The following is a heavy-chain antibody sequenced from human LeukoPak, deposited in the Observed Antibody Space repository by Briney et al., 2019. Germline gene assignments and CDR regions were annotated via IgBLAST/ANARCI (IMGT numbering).Heavy chain of an antibody. D-gene: IGHD3-10*01. CDR3: ARSGYYYGSGSPLNPALFFDY. J-gene: IGHJ4*02. CDR2: IIPIFGTA. CDR1: GGTFSSYA. Sequence: GASVKVSCKASGGTFSSYAISWVRQAPGQGLEWMGGIIPIFGTANYAQKFQGRVTITADESTSTAYMELSSLRSEDTAVYYCARSGYYYGSGSPLNPALFFDYWGQGTLVTVSS. V-gene: IGHV1-69*13.